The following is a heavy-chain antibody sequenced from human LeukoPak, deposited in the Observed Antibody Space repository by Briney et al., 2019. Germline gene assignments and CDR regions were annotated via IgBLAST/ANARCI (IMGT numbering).Heavy chain of an antibody. D-gene: IGHD2-15*01. CDR3: ARDRCSGGSCHSDY. J-gene: IGHJ4*02. CDR2: IYYSGST. V-gene: IGHV4-59*01. Sequence: SETLSLTCTVSGGSMSSYYWSWIRQPPGKGLEWIGYIYYSGSTNYNPPLKSRVTISVDTSKNQFSLKLSSVTAADTAVYYCARDRCSGGSCHSDYWGQGTLVTVSS. CDR1: GGSMSSYY.